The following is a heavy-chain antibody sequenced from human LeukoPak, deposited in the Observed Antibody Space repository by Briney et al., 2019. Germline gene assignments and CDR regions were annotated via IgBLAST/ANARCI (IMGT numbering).Heavy chain of an antibody. V-gene: IGHV3-23*01. Sequence: GGSLRLSCAASGFTFSSYAMSWVRQAPGKGLEWVSAISGSGGSTYYADSVKGRFTISRDNSKNTLYLQMNSLRAEDTAVYYCAKVLDPDSNLGYYYYGMGVWGQGTTVTVSS. CDR2: ISGSGGST. J-gene: IGHJ6*02. D-gene: IGHD3-9*01. CDR3: AKVLDPDSNLGYYYYGMGV. CDR1: GFTFSSYA.